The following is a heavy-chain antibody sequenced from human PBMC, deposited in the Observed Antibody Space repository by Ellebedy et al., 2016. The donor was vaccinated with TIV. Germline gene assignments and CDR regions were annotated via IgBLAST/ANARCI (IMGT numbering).Heavy chain of an antibody. V-gene: IGHV4-59*01. CDR2: INYSGRT. D-gene: IGHD4-11*01. CDR3: AREGSNYSDRYYYYGLDV. Sequence: GSLRLSXSVSGGSIDSYYWSWIRQPPGRGLEYIGYINYSGRTNFNPSLKSRVTLSVDLSKNQFSLRLTSVTAADTAVYYCAREGSNYSDRYYYYGLDVWGQGTTVTVSS. J-gene: IGHJ6*02. CDR1: GGSIDSYY.